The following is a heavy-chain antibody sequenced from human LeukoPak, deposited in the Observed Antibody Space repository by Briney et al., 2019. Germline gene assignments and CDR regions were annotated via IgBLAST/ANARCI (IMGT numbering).Heavy chain of an antibody. D-gene: IGHD3-10*01. CDR2: IWYVGSNK. J-gene: IGHJ5*02. V-gene: IGHV3-33*01. Sequence: GESLRLSCAASGFTFSSYGMHWVRQAPGKGLEWVAVIWYVGSNKSYADSVKGRCTISRDNSKNTLYLQMNSLSADDTAVYYCAGDVSTMVRGVIITSWFDPWGQGTLVTVSS. CDR1: GFTFSSYG. CDR3: AGDVSTMVRGVIITSWFDP.